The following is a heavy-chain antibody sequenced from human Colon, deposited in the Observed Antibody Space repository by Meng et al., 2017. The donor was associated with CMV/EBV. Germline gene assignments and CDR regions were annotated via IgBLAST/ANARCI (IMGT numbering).Heavy chain of an antibody. CDR1: GFNVSTNY. CDR2: LYSGGTT. D-gene: IGHD2-2*01. J-gene: IGHJ4*02. CDR3: ARDDRGPAANSN. V-gene: IGHV3-66*02. Sequence: GEFLKISCAVSGFNVSTNYMTWVRQAPGKGLEWVSVLYSGGTTYYADSVKGRFTISRDNSKNTLYLQMNSLRTEDTAVYYCARDDRGPAANSNWGQGTMVTVSS.